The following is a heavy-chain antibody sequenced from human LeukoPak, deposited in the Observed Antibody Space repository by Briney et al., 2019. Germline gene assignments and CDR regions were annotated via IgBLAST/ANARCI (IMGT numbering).Heavy chain of an antibody. CDR1: GGSISSSSYY. V-gene: IGHV4-39*07. D-gene: IGHD3-3*01. CDR3: ARVFRASLYFDY. Sequence: SETLSLTCTVSGGSISSSSYYWGWIRQPPGKGLEWIGSIYYSGSTYYNPSLKSRVTISVDTSKNQFSLKLSSVTAADTAVYYCARVFRASLYFDYWGQGTLVTVSS. J-gene: IGHJ4*02. CDR2: IYYSGST.